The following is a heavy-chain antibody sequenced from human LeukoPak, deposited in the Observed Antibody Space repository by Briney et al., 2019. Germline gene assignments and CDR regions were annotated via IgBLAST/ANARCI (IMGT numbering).Heavy chain of an antibody. CDR1: GFTFSGSA. J-gene: IGHJ6*02. CDR2: IRSKANDYAT. Sequence: PGGSLRLSCAASGFTFSGSAMHWVRQASGKGLEWVGRIRSKANDYATAYAASVKGRFTISRDDSNNTAYLQMSSLKTEDTAVYYCTRRNYVGGQSNQFDPMDVWGQGTTVTVSS. CDR3: TRRNYVGGQSNQFDPMDV. V-gene: IGHV3-73*01. D-gene: IGHD3-16*01.